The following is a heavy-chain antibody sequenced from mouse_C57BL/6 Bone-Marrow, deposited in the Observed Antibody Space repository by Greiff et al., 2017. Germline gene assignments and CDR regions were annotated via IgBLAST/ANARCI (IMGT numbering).Heavy chain of an antibody. CDR3: AREGGSGPWFAY. D-gene: IGHD3-2*02. CDR2: INYDGSST. J-gene: IGHJ3*01. CDR1: GFTFSDYY. V-gene: IGHV5-16*01. Sequence: EVKLVESEGGLVQPGSSMKLSCTASGFTFSDYYMAWVRQVPEKGLEWVANINYDGSSTYYLDSLKSRFIISRDNAKNILYLQMSSLKSEDTATYYCAREGGSGPWFAYWGQGTLVTVSA.